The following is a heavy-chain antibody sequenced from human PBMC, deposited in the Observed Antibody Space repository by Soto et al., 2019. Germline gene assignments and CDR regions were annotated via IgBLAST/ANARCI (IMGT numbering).Heavy chain of an antibody. Sequence: QLQLQESGPGLVKPSETLSLTCTVSGGSINSSGYFWGWIRQPPGKGLEWIGNIYYRGNTYYNPSHSSQVTISVDTSKNQSPLQLSSVTAADTAAYYCALRQWKEAAATGRFDPWGQGTLVTVSS. CDR2: IYYRGNT. CDR1: GGSINSSGYF. CDR3: ALRQWKEAAATGRFDP. J-gene: IGHJ5*02. V-gene: IGHV4-39*01. D-gene: IGHD2-15*01.